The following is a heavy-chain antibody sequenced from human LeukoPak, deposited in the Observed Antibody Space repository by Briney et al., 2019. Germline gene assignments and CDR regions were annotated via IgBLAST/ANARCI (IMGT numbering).Heavy chain of an antibody. CDR1: GYTFTSYY. V-gene: IGHV1-46*01. CDR3: ARDREQLVFDWWFDP. J-gene: IGHJ5*02. Sequence: ASVKVSCKASGYTFTSYYMHWVRQAPGQGLEWMGIINPSGGSTSYAQKFQGRVTITADESTSTAYMELSSLRSEDTAVYYCARDREQLVFDWWFDPWGQGTLVTVSS. D-gene: IGHD6-6*01. CDR2: INPSGGST.